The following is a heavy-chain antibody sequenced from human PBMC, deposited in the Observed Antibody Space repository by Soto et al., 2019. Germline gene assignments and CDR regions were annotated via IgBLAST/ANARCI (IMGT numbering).Heavy chain of an antibody. Sequence: GGSLRLSCAASDFDFISYGIHWGRQAPGKGLEWVAASSYDGRETFYADSAKGRFTVSKEMSKNTAFLQMNALRHEDTAVYFCARDSGWPILNFDNWGQGTPVTVS. D-gene: IGHD3-10*01. V-gene: IGHV3-30*03. CDR3: ARDSGWPILNFDN. CDR1: DFDFISYG. J-gene: IGHJ4*02. CDR2: SSYDGRET.